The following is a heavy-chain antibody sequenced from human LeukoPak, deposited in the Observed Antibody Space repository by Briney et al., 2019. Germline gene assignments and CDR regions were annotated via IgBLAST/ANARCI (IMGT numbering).Heavy chain of an antibody. J-gene: IGHJ5*02. V-gene: IGHV3-11*01. D-gene: IGHD3-3*01. CDR1: GFTFSDYY. CDR2: ISSSGSTI. CDR3: ARASDYDFWSGYYGFDP. Sequence: GGSLRLSCAASGFTFSDYYMSWIRQAPGKGLEWVSYISSSGSTIYYADSVKGRFTISRDNAKNSLCLQMNSLRAEDTAVYYCARASDYDFWSGYYGFDPWGQGTLVTVSS.